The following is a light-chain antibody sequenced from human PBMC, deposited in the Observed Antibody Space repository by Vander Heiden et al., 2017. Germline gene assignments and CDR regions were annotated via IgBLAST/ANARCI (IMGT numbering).Light chain of an antibody. CDR2: WAS. V-gene: IGKV4-1*01. CDR1: QSVLYSSNNKNY. CDR3: QQYYSTPPYT. Sequence: DIVMTQSPDSLAVSLGERATINCKSSQSVLYSSNNKNYLAWYQQKPGQPPKLLMYWASTRESGVPDRFSGGGSGTDFTLTISSLQAEDVAVYYCQQYYSTPPYTFGQGTKLEIK. J-gene: IGKJ2*01.